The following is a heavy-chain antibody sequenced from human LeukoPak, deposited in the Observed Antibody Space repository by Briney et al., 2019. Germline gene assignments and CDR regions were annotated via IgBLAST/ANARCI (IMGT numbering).Heavy chain of an antibody. CDR3: ARLRYCNRASCHNPPKDAFEF. V-gene: IGHV5-51*01. CDR2: IYPGGSET. J-gene: IGHJ3*01. Sequence: GGALETSCHGSGFHFATYWLGWVRLVPGKGLGGRGSIYPGGSETRYSPSFQGQVPISADKSSTTAYFQWNNLRASDSAIYYCARLRYCNRASCHNPPKDAFEFWGQGAVVTVSS. D-gene: IGHD2/OR15-2a*01. CDR1: GFHFATYW.